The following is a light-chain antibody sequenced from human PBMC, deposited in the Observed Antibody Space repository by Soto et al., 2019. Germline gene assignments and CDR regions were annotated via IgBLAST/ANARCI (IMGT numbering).Light chain of an antibody. Sequence: QSALTQPASVSGSPGQSITISCTGTSSDVGGYDYVSWYQQHPGKAPKLMIFEVNNRPSGVSNRFSGSKSGNTASLTISGLQVEDEADYYCSSYTSINTAVFGGGTKLTVL. V-gene: IGLV2-14*01. CDR2: EVN. CDR3: SSYTSINTAV. J-gene: IGLJ3*02. CDR1: SSDVGGYDY.